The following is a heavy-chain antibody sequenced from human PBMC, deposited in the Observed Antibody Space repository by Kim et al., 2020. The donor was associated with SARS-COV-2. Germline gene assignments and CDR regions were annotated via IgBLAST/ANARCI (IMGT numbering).Heavy chain of an antibody. CDR2: ITYDGSNK. Sequence: GGSLRLSCAASGFTFNNYGMHWVRQAPGKGLEWVAIITYDGSNKYYADSVKGRFTISRDNSKNTLYLQMNSLRAEDTAVYYCAKDRDCWSGRRLEWDDQYYGMDGWGQGATVTGPS. D-gene: IGHD3-3*01. V-gene: IGHV3-30*18. CDR3: AKDRDCWSGRRLEWDDQYYGMDG. CDR1: GFTFNNYG. J-gene: IGHJ6*01.